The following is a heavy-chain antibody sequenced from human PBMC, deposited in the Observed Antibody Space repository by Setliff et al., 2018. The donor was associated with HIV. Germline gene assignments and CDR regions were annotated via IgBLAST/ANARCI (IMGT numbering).Heavy chain of an antibody. CDR1: GFTFSNYW. CDR2: IKQDGSDK. V-gene: IGHV3-7*03. J-gene: IGHJ4*02. Sequence: GESLKISCAASGFTFSNYWMSWVRQAPGKGLEWVANIKQDGSDKYYVDSVKGRFTISRDNAKNSLYLQMNSLGAEDTAVYYCAKGVEIPQHNGYSSSWYIDYWGQGILVTVSS. CDR3: AKGVEIPQHNGYSSSWYIDY. D-gene: IGHD6-13*01.